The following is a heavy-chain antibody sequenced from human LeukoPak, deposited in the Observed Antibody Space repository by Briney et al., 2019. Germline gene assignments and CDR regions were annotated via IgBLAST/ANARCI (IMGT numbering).Heavy chain of an antibody. CDR2: ISWNSGGI. V-gene: IGHV3-9*01. D-gene: IGHD3-10*01. CDR3: AKDEDYNSGSYIDY. Sequence: PGGSLRLSCAGSGFTFDDHAVHWVRQAPGKGLEWVSGISWNSGGIGYADSVKGRFTISRDNAKNSLYLQMNSLRPEDTALYYCAKDEDYNSGSYIDYWGQGTLVTVSS. J-gene: IGHJ4*02. CDR1: GFTFDDHA.